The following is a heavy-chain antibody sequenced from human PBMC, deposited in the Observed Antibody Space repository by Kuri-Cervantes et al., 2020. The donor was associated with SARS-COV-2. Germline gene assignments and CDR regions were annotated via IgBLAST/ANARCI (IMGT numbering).Heavy chain of an antibody. CDR1: GGSISSSSHY. CDR3: ARDVDCSSTSCSWGWFDP. CDR2: IYYSGST. J-gene: IGHJ5*02. Sequence: SETLSLTCTVSGGSISSSSHYWSWIRQPPGKGLEWIGYIYYSGSTNYNPSLKSRVTISVDTSKNQFSLKLSSVTAADTAVYYCARDVDCSSTSCSWGWFDPWGQGTLVTVSS. V-gene: IGHV4-61*01. D-gene: IGHD2-2*01.